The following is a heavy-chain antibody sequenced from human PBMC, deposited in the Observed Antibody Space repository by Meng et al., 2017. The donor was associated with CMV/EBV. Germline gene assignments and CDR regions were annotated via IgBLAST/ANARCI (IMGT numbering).Heavy chain of an antibody. Sequence: SETLSLTCTVSGGSISSSSYYWGWIRQPPGKGLEWIGSIYYSGSTYYNPSLKSRVTISVDTSKNQFSLKLSSVTAADTAVYYCARGQKYCSGGSCYSGTLGYWGQGTLVTVSS. CDR2: IYYSGST. D-gene: IGHD2-15*01. V-gene: IGHV4-39*07. CDR3: ARGQKYCSGGSCYSGTLGY. CDR1: GGSISSSSYY. J-gene: IGHJ4*02.